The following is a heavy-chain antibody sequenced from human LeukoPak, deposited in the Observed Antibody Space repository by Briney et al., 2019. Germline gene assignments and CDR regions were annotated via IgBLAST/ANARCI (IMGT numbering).Heavy chain of an antibody. CDR2: IFSGGSI. J-gene: IGHJ6*03. CDR3: ASGRQPHYLTGYFYYYMEV. CDR1: GFTITNNY. D-gene: IGHD2-8*02. Sequence: GGSLRLSCAASGFTITNNYMSWVRQAPGKGLEWVSVIFSGGSIYYADSVKGRFTISRDNSKNTLYLQMNSLRADDTAVYYCASGRQPHYLTGYFYYYMEVWGKGTTVTVSS. V-gene: IGHV3-53*01.